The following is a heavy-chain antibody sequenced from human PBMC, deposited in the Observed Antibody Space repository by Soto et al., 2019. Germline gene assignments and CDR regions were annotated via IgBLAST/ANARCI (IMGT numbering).Heavy chain of an antibody. CDR1: GFTFSSYN. D-gene: IGHD2-15*01. J-gene: IGHJ4*02. CDR2: ITSDGYTT. Sequence: GGSLRLSCAASGFTFSSYNMNWVRQAPGKGLEWVSSITSDGYTTYYVDSVKGRFTISRDNSRNTLYLQMDGLGAEDTAVYYCAKAPLGSCNDASCYPLDYWGQGALVTASS. V-gene: IGHV3-23*01. CDR3: AKAPLGSCNDASCYPLDY.